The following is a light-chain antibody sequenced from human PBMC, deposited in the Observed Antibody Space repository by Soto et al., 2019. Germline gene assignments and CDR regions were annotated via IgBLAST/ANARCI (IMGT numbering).Light chain of an antibody. CDR1: RGSIASNY. V-gene: IGLV6-57*04. CDR2: EGN. Sequence: NFMMPQPHSVSESPGKTVTISCTRSRGSIASNYVQWYPQRPGSAPTTVIYEGNQRPAGVPDRFSGSIDSSSNSASLTISGLKTEDDADYYCQSYDIIKSVGVFGGGTKRTVL. CDR3: QSYDIIKSVGV. J-gene: IGLJ3*02.